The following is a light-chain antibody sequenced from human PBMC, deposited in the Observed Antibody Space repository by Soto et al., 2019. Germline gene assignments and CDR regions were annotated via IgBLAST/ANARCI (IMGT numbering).Light chain of an antibody. Sequence: DIQMTQSPSSLSASVGDRVTITCRASQGIRNYLAWYQQKPGKVPKLLISAASTLRSGVPSRFSGSGSGTDFTLTVSSLQPEDVATYYCQKYDSAPFTFGPGIRVSIK. CDR1: QGIRNY. CDR3: QKYDSAPFT. CDR2: AAS. J-gene: IGKJ3*01. V-gene: IGKV1-27*01.